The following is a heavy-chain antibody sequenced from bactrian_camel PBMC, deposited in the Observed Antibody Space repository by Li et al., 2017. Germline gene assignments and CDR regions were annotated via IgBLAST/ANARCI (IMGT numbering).Heavy chain of an antibody. CDR1: GYTGSTYC. Sequence: HVQLVESGGGSVQAGGSLRLSCAASGYTGSTYCMAWFRQAPGKEREGVAIIDEDGNTMYSDSVKGRFTVFKGNAGKTLYLQMNSLRPEDTAMYYCAAVAEGRTVEGGVSLWTLFESGYWGQGTQVTVS. J-gene: IGHJ4*01. V-gene: IGHV3S26*01. CDR2: IIDEDGNT. CDR3: AAVAEGRTVEGGVSLWTLFESGY. D-gene: IGHD3*01.